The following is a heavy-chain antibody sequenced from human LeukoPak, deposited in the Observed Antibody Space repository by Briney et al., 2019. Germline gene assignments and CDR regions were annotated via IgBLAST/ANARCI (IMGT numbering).Heavy chain of an antibody. D-gene: IGHD1-1*01. Sequence: ASVKVSCKASGGTFSSHGSNWVRQAPGQGLEWMGGIIPIFGTANYAQKFQGRVTITADKSTSTAYMELSSLRSEDTAVYYCARATRWNFDYWGQGTLVTVSS. CDR3: ARATRWNFDY. J-gene: IGHJ4*02. CDR2: IIPIFGTA. CDR1: GGTFSSHG. V-gene: IGHV1-69*06.